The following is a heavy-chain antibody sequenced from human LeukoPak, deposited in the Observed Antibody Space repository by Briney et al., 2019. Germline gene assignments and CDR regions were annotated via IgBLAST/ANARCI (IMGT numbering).Heavy chain of an antibody. D-gene: IGHD3-3*01. Sequence: SVKVSCKASGGTFSSYAISWVRQAPGQGLEWMGRIIPIFGTANYAQKFQGRVTITTDESTSTAYMELSSLRSGDTAVYYCARVYYDFWSGAHYYYMDVWGKGTTVTVSS. CDR3: ARVYYDFWSGAHYYYMDV. V-gene: IGHV1-69*05. J-gene: IGHJ6*03. CDR2: IIPIFGTA. CDR1: GGTFSSYA.